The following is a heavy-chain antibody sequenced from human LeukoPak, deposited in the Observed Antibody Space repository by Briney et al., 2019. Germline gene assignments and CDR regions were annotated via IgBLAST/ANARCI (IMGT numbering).Heavy chain of an antibody. V-gene: IGHV1-2*02. CDR2: IHPEKRDT. Sequence: ASVNVSCKASGYTFTGYAIHWVRQAPGHGLEWMGWIHPEKRDTGYAHKLQGRVTMTSDTSISTAYMELSSLRSDDTAVYYCAKKVRGPSHPLDFWGQGTLATVSS. CDR1: GYTFTGYA. CDR3: AKKVRGPSHPLDF. J-gene: IGHJ4*02. D-gene: IGHD5-12*01.